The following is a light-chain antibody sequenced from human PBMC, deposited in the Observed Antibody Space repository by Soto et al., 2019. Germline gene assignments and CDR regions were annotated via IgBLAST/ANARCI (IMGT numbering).Light chain of an antibody. V-gene: IGKV1-13*02. Sequence: IQVTQSPSSLSASVGDRVTMTCRASQDIRGALAWYQQKSGKPPNLLIYDVSTLEGGVPSRFSGSGSGTEFTLTISSLQPEDFGTYYCQQFNSYPITFGHGTRLEIK. CDR2: DVS. J-gene: IGKJ5*01. CDR1: QDIRGA. CDR3: QQFNSYPIT.